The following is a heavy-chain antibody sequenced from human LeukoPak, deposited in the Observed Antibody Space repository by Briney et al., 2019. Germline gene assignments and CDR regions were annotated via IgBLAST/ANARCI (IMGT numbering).Heavy chain of an antibody. D-gene: IGHD3-22*01. CDR3: ARDKYYDSSVGTIMGY. J-gene: IGHJ4*02. CDR1: GYTFTSYG. V-gene: IGHV1-18*01. Sequence: ASVKVSCKASGYTFTSYGISWVRQAPGQGLEWMGWISAYNGNTNYAQKLQGRVTMTRDTSTSTVYMELSSLRSEDTAVYYCARDKYYDSSVGTIMGYWGQGTLVTVSS. CDR2: ISAYNGNT.